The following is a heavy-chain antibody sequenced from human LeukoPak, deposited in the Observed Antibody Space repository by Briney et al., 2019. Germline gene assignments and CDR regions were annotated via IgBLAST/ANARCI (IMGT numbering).Heavy chain of an antibody. J-gene: IGHJ4*02. Sequence: PSETLSLTCTVSGGSINNYHWSWIRQPPGKGLEWIGYVLYTGSTNYKPSLKSRVTISLDTSKNQFSLRLSSVTAADTAVYYCARHVKYYYFFENWGQGILVTVSS. CDR1: GGSINNYH. D-gene: IGHD3-10*01. V-gene: IGHV4-59*08. CDR3: ARHVKYYYFFEN. CDR2: VLYTGST.